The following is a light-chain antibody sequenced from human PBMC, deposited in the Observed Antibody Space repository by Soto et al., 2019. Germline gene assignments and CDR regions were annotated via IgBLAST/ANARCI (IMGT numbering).Light chain of an antibody. V-gene: IGKV3-20*01. J-gene: IGKJ1*01. CDR2: GAS. Sequence: EIVLTQSPGTLSLSPGERATLSCRASQSVSSSYLACYQQKPGQAPRLLMYGASSRATGIPDRFSGSGSGTDFTLTISRLEPEDFAVYYCHQYGSSRTFGQGTKVDIK. CDR1: QSVSSSY. CDR3: HQYGSSRT.